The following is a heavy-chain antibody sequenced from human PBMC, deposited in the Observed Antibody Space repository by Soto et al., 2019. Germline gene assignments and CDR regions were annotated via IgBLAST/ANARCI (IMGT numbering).Heavy chain of an antibody. D-gene: IGHD2-2*01. J-gene: IGHJ6*01. CDR3: ARVQSTSWGYYYAVDV. Sequence: QVQLQESGPGRVKPSETLSLTCRISGGSISSYYWNWIRQAPGKGLEWIGFISYSGSTNYNPALTRRVTISVDTSKDQISMRLNSVTAADTAVYYCARVQSTSWGYYYAVDVWGQGTTVTVSS. V-gene: IGHV4-59*01. CDR2: ISYSGST. CDR1: GGSISSYY.